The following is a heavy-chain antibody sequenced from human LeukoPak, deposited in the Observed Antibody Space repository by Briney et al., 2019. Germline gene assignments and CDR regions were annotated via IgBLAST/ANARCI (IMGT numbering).Heavy chain of an antibody. Sequence: SETLSLTCTVSGGSISSSSYYWGWIRQPPGKGLEWIGSIYYSGSTYYNPSLKSRVTISVDTSKNQFSLKLSSVTAADTAVYYCARVATAMVTGYFDYWGQGTLVTVSS. CDR1: GGSISSSSYY. V-gene: IGHV4-39*07. CDR3: ARVATAMVTGYFDY. J-gene: IGHJ4*02. CDR2: IYYSGST. D-gene: IGHD5-18*01.